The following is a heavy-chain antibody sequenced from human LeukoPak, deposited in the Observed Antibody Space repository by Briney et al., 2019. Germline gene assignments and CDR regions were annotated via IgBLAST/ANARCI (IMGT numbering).Heavy chain of an antibody. CDR1: GYTFTSYY. Sequence: ASVKVSCKASGYTFTSYYMHWVRQAPGQGLEWMGIINPSGGSTSYAQKFQGRVTMTRDTSTSTVYMELSSLRSEDTAVYYCARVSSDCGSTSCYVYDAFDIWGQGTMVTVSS. CDR2: INPSGGST. J-gene: IGHJ3*02. D-gene: IGHD2-2*01. V-gene: IGHV1-46*01. CDR3: ARVSSDCGSTSCYVYDAFDI.